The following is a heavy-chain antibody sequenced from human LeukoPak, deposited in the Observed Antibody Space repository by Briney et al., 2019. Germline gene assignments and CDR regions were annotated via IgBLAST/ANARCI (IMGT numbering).Heavy chain of an antibody. J-gene: IGHJ3*02. Sequence: SETLSLTCTVSGGSIRSSSYYWGWIRQPPGKGLEWIGDVYFSGDTKYNPSLQSRATISLDTSQNQFSLRLRSVTAADTAVYYCARDPSHHSGTFDIWGQGTMVTVSS. CDR2: VYFSGDT. V-gene: IGHV4-61*01. D-gene: IGHD2-15*01. CDR3: ARDPSHHSGTFDI. CDR1: GGSIRSSSYY.